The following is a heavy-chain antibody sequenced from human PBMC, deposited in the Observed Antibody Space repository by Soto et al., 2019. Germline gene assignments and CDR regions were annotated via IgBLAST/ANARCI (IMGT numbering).Heavy chain of an antibody. V-gene: IGHV3-73*02. CDR1: GFTFSGSA. Sequence: EVQLVESGGGLVQPGGSLKLSYAASGFTFSGSAMHWVRQASGKGLEWVGRIRSKANTYATAYAMSVKGRFTISRDDSRNTAYLQMNSLKTEDTAVYYCARGFYDFWSGHPKRLDYWGQGTVVTVSS. J-gene: IGHJ4*02. CDR3: ARGFYDFWSGHPKRLDY. CDR2: IRSKANTYAT. D-gene: IGHD3-3*01.